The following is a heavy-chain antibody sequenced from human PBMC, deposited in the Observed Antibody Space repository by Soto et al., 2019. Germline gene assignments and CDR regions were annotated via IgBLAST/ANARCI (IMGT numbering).Heavy chain of an antibody. J-gene: IGHJ4*02. D-gene: IGHD3-22*01. V-gene: IGHV4-59*01. CDR1: GGPISSYY. CDR3: ARGLHYDSSGYYFRYFDY. CDR2: IYYSGST. Sequence: SETLSLTCTVSGGPISSYYWSWIRQPPWKGLEWIGYIYYSGSTNYNPSLKSRVTISVDTSKNQFSLKLSSVTAADTAVYYCARGLHYDSSGYYFRYFDYWGQGTLVTVSS.